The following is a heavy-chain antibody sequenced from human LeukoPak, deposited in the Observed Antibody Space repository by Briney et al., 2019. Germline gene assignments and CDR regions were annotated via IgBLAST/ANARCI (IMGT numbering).Heavy chain of an antibody. CDR2: ISYDGSNK. D-gene: IGHD2-2*03. J-gene: IGHJ3*02. CDR1: GFTFSSYA. V-gene: IGHV3-30-3*01. CDR3: ARSGYCSSTSCSSAFDI. Sequence: GRSLRLSCAASGFTFSSYAMHWVRQAPGKGLEWVAVISYDGSNKYYADSVKGRFTISRDNSKNTLYLQMNSLRAEDTAVYYCARSGYCSSTSCSSAFDIWGQGTMVTVSS.